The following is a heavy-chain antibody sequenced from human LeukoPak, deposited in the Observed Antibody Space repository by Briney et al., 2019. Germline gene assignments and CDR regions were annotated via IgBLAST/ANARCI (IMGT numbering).Heavy chain of an antibody. D-gene: IGHD2-2*01. Sequence: ASVKVSCKASGYTFTSHAMNWVRQAPGQGLEWMGWINTNTGNPTYAQGFTGRFVFSLDTSVSTAYLQISSLKAEDTAVYFCAKQGPGRCGSTSCYGVDYWGQGTLVTVSS. CDR3: AKQGPGRCGSTSCYGVDY. CDR2: INTNTGNP. V-gene: IGHV7-4-1*02. CDR1: GYTFTSHA. J-gene: IGHJ4*02.